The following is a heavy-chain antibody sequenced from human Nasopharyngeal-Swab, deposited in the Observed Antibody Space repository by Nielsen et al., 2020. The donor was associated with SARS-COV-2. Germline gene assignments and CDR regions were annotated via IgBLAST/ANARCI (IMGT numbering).Heavy chain of an antibody. Sequence: VRQMPGKGLEWMGTIYPGDSDTRYSPSFQGQITISADKSISTAYLQWSSLKASDTAMYYCARRGRYCSSTSCYAEHFDYWGQGTLVTVSS. CDR3: ARRGRYCSSTSCYAEHFDY. CDR2: IYPGDSDT. V-gene: IGHV5-51*01. D-gene: IGHD2-2*01. J-gene: IGHJ4*02.